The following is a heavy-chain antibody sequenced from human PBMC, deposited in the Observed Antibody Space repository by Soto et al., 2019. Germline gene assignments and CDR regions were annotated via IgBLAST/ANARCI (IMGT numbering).Heavy chain of an antibody. CDR1: GGSFSGYY. J-gene: IGHJ4*02. V-gene: IGHV4-34*01. CDR3: ARVLYLPRITMVRGAFDY. D-gene: IGHD3-10*01. CDR2: INHSGST. Sequence: PSETLSLTCAVYGGSFSGYYWSWIRQPPGKGLEWIGEINHSGSTNYNPSLKSRVTISVDTSKNQFSLKLSSVTAADTAVYYGARVLYLPRITMVRGAFDYWGQGTLVTVSS.